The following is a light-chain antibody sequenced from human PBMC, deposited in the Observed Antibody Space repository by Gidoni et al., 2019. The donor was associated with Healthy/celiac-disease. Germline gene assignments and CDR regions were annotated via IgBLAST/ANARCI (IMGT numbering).Light chain of an antibody. Sequence: SYELPQPPSVSVSPGQTARITCSGDALPKQYAYWYQQKTGQAPVLVIYKDSERPSGIPERFSGSSSGTTVTLTISGVQAEDEADYYCQSADSSGTYEVFGGGTKLTVL. CDR2: KDS. V-gene: IGLV3-25*03. J-gene: IGLJ2*01. CDR3: QSADSSGTYEV. CDR1: ALPKQY.